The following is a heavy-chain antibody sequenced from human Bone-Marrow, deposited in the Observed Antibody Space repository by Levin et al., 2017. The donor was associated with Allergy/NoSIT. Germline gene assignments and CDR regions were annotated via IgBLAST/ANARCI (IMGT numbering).Heavy chain of an antibody. CDR3: AHRLEKIVANYNWFDP. V-gene: IGHV2-5*01. CDR2: IYWNDDK. CDR1: GFSLSTSGVG. Sequence: SGPTLVKPTQTLTLTCTFSGFSLSTSGVGVGWIRQPPGKALAWLALIYWNDDKRYSPSLKSRLTITKDTSKNQVVLTMTNMDPVDTATYYCAHRLEKIVANYNWFDPWGQGTLVTVSS. D-gene: IGHD2/OR15-2a*01. J-gene: IGHJ5*02.